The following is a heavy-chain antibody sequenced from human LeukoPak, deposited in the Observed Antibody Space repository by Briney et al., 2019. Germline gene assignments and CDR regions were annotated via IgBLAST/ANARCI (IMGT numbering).Heavy chain of an antibody. V-gene: IGHV3-21*01. CDR1: GFTFSNFE. CDR3: ARVRIGGALPLDY. J-gene: IGHJ4*02. CDR2: ISSGSGYI. Sequence: GGSLRLSCVASGFTFSNFEMNWVRQVPGKGLEWISSISSGSGYIYYADSMEGRFTISRDNAKNSVYLEIHSLRVEDTAVYYCARVRIGGALPLDYWGQGTLVTVSS. D-gene: IGHD3-3*01.